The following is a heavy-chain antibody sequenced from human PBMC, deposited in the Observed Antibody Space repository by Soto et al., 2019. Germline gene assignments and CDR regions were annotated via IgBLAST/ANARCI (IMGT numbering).Heavy chain of an antibody. CDR2: IVVGSGNT. CDR1: GFTFTSSA. D-gene: IGHD6-13*01. J-gene: IGHJ6*02. Sequence: GASVKVSCKASGFTFTSSAVQWVRQARGQRLEWIGWIVVGSGNTNYAQKFQERVTITRDMSTSTAYMELSSLRSEDTAVYYCAAESGIAAAGIEYGMDVWGQGTTVTVSS. CDR3: AAESGIAAAGIEYGMDV. V-gene: IGHV1-58*01.